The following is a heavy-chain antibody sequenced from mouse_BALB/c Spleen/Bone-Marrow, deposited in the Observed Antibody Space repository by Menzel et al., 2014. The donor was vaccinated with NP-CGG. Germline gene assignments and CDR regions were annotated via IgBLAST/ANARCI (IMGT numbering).Heavy chain of an antibody. CDR1: GFNIKDTY. J-gene: IGHJ3*01. CDR2: IDPANCNT. CDR3: AAYYWCTCWFAY. D-gene: IGHD1-1*01. V-gene: IGHV14-3*02. Sequence: EVQLQHSGAEPVKPGASVKLSCTASGFNIKDTYMHWVKQRPEQGLEWIGRIDPANCNTKYDPKFQGKATITADTSSNTAYLQLSSLTSEDTAVYFCAAYYWCTCWFAYWGQRSLVTVSA.